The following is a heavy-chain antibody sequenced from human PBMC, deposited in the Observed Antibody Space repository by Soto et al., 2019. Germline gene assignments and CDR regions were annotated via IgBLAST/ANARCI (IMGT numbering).Heavy chain of an antibody. CDR3: ARGQRGGYYYYYYMDV. J-gene: IGHJ6*03. Sequence: ASVKVSCKASGYTFTSYDINWVRQATGQGLEWMGWMNPNSGNTGYAQKLQGRVTMTRNTSISTAYMELSSLRSEDTAVYYCARGQRGGYYYYYYMDVWGKGTTVTVSS. V-gene: IGHV1-8*01. D-gene: IGHD5-12*01. CDR1: GYTFTSYD. CDR2: MNPNSGNT.